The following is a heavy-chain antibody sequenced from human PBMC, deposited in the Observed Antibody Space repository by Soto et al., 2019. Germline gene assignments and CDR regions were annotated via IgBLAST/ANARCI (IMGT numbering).Heavy chain of an antibody. CDR2: IYYSGST. V-gene: IGHV4-39*01. Sequence: SETLSLTCTVSGGSISSSSYYWGWIRQPPGKGLEWIGSIYYSGSTYYNPSLKSRVTISVDTSKNQFSLKLSSVTAADTAVYYCARRRYYYGMDLWGQGTKVTVSS. J-gene: IGHJ6*02. CDR3: ARRRYYYGMDL. CDR1: GGSISSSSYY.